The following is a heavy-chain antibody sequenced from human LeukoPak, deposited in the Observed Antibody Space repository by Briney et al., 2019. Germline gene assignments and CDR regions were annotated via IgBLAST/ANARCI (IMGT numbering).Heavy chain of an antibody. CDR3: ARDRGGYYYYMDV. V-gene: IGHV3-48*04. Sequence: RTGGSLRLSCAASGFTFSSYSMNWVRQAPGKGLGWVSYISSSSTIYYADSVKGRFTISRDNAKNSLYLQMNSLRAEDTAVYYCARDRGGYYYYMDVWGKGTTVTVSS. CDR1: GFTFSSYS. CDR2: ISSSSTI. J-gene: IGHJ6*03.